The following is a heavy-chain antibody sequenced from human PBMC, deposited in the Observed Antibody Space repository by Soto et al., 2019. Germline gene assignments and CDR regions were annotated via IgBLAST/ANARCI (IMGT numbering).Heavy chain of an antibody. D-gene: IGHD1-20*01. V-gene: IGHV3-53*01. J-gene: IGHJ6*02. CDR1: GFAVSRSY. Sequence: PGGSLRLSCAASGFAVSRSYMMWVRQAPGKGLECISVTYTDGSTHYADSVKGRFTISRDDSRNTLYLQMNSLRAEDTAVYYCARDPPITSDYAMDVWGQGTTVTVSS. CDR3: ARDPPITSDYAMDV. CDR2: TYTDGST.